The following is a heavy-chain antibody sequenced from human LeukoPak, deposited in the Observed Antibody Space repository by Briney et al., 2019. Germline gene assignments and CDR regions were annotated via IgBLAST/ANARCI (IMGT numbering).Heavy chain of an antibody. Sequence: PSETLSLTCTVSGASISSYYWTWIRQPARKVLEWIGRMYNSDSPNYNPSLKSRVTMSVDTSKNQVSLRLTSVTAADTAVYYCARESAVAGITALDYWGQGTLATVSS. V-gene: IGHV4-4*07. CDR1: GASISSYY. CDR2: MYNSDSP. CDR3: ARESAVAGITALDY. J-gene: IGHJ4*02. D-gene: IGHD6-19*01.